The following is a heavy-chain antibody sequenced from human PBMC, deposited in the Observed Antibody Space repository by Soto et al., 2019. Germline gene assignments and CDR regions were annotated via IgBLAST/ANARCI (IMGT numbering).Heavy chain of an antibody. CDR3: ARHYYYDSRVFDY. V-gene: IGHV4-59*01. CDR1: GGSISSYY. Sequence: SETLSLTCTVSGGSISSYYWSWIRQPPGKGLEWIGYIYYSGSTNYNPSLKSRVTISVDTSKNQFSLKLSSVTAADTAVYYCARHYYYDSRVFDYWGQGTLGTVSS. D-gene: IGHD3-22*01. CDR2: IYYSGST. J-gene: IGHJ4*02.